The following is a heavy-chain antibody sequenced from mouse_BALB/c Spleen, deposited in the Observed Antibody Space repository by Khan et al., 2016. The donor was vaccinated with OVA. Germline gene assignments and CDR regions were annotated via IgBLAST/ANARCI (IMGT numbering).Heavy chain of an antibody. CDR3: ERRGLRWDFDY. CDR1: GYTFINYW. Sequence: VQLQESGAELAKPGASVKMSCKASGYTFINYWILWVKQRPGQGLEWIGYINPSTGYTEYNQNFKDKATLTADKSSSTAYMQLSSLTSEESAVDYCERRGLRWDFDYWGQGTTLTVSS. CDR2: INPSTGYT. V-gene: IGHV1-7*01. J-gene: IGHJ2*01. D-gene: IGHD1-1*01.